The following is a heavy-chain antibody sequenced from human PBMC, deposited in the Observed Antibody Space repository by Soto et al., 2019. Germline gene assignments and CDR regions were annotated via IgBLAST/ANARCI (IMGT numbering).Heavy chain of an antibody. CDR3: ARDGGNRGWELLH. V-gene: IGHV3-21*01. CDR1: GFTFSSCS. D-gene: IGHD1-26*01. CDR2: ISSSSSYI. Sequence: EVQLVESGGGLVKPGGSLRLSCVASGFTFSSCSMYWVRQAPGKGLEWVSSISSSSSYIYYADSVKGRFTISRDNAKNSRYLQMNSLRVEDTAVYYCARDGGNRGWELLHWGQGTLVTVSS. J-gene: IGHJ4*02.